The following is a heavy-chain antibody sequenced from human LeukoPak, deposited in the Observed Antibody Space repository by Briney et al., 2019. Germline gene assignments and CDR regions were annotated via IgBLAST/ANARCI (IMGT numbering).Heavy chain of an antibody. V-gene: IGHV3-23*01. Sequence: PGGSLRLSCAASGFTFSSYAMSWVRQAPGKGLEWVSATSGSGGSTYYADSVKGRFTISRDNSKNTLYLQMNSLRAEDTAVYYCAKVVSGSYYPPTFDYWGQGTLVTVSS. CDR2: TSGSGGST. CDR3: AKVVSGSYYPPTFDY. D-gene: IGHD1-26*01. J-gene: IGHJ4*02. CDR1: GFTFSSYA.